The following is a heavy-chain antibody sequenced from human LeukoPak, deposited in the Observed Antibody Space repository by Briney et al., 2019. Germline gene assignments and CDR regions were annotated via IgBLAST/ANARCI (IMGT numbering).Heavy chain of an antibody. Sequence: PSETPSLTCTVSGGSISSYYWSWIRQPPGKGLEWIGYIYDSGSTNYNPSLKSRVTISVDTSKKQFSLKLTSVTAADTAVYYCARGPTYYDSIGYPTYYFDYWGQGTLVTVSS. D-gene: IGHD3-22*01. CDR2: IYDSGST. V-gene: IGHV4-59*01. CDR3: ARGPTYYDSIGYPTYYFDY. CDR1: GGSISSYY. J-gene: IGHJ4*02.